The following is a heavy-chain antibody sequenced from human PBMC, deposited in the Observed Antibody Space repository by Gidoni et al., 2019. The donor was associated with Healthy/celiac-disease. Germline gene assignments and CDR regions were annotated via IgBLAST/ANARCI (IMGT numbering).Heavy chain of an antibody. D-gene: IGHD2-21*02. Sequence: QVQLVESGGGVVQPGRSLSLSCAASGFTFSSYASHWVPQAPGKGLEWVAVISYDGSNKYYADSVKGRFTISRDNSKNTLYLQMNSLRAEDTAVYYCARGLKAYCGGDCRHYYYYYMDVWGKGTTVTVSS. CDR2: ISYDGSNK. V-gene: IGHV3-30-3*01. J-gene: IGHJ6*03. CDR3: ARGLKAYCGGDCRHYYYYYMDV. CDR1: GFTFSSYA.